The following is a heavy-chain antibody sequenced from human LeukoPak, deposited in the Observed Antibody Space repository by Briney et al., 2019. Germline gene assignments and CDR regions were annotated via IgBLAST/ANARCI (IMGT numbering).Heavy chain of an antibody. CDR2: VYYSGSI. V-gene: IGHV4-59*01. D-gene: IGHD5-18*01. Sequence: PSETLSLTCTVSGGSISSYYWSWIRQPPGKGLEWIAYVYYSGSINYNPSLKSRVTISLDTSKHQFSLKLSSVTAADTAVYYCARGGYTYGFVAKFDSWGQGTLVSVSS. J-gene: IGHJ4*02. CDR3: ARGGYTYGFVAKFDS. CDR1: GGSISSYY.